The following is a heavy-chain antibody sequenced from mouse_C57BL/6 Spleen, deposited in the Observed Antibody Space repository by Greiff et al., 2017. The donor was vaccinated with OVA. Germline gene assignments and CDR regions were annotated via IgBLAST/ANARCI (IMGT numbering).Heavy chain of an antibody. CDR1: GFTFSDYG. D-gene: IGHD1-1*02. Sequence: EVKVVESGGGLVKPGGSLKLSCAASGFTFSDYGMHWVRQAPEKGLEWVAYISSGSSTIYYADTVKGRFTISRDNAKNTLFLQMTSLRSEDTAMYYCAREVAYYAMDYWGQGTSVTVSS. CDR2: ISSGSSTI. J-gene: IGHJ4*01. V-gene: IGHV5-17*01. CDR3: AREVAYYAMDY.